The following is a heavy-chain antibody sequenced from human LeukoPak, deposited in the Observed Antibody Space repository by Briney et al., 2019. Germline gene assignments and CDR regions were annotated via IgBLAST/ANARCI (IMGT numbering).Heavy chain of an antibody. J-gene: IGHJ3*02. CDR2: INSSGSNI. V-gene: IGHV3-48*04. CDR1: GFTFSSYS. Sequence: GGSLRLSCAASGFTFSSYSMNWVRQAPGKGLEWVSYINSSGSNIYYADSVKGRFTISRDNAKNSLYLQMNSLRAEDTAVYYCSRTYRVYSGYVPDVFDIWGQGTILTVSS. CDR3: SRTYRVYSGYVPDVFDI. D-gene: IGHD5-12*01.